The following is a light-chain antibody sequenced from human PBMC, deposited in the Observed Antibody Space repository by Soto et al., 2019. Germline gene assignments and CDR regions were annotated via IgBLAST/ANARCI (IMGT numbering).Light chain of an antibody. V-gene: IGLV2-8*01. CDR1: SSDFGGDNY. CDR3: SSYAGSNNLV. J-gene: IGLJ3*02. CDR2: EVS. Sequence: QSALTQPPSASGSPGQSVTISCTGTSSDFGGDNYVSWYQQHPGKAPKLMIYEVSKRPSGVPDRFSGSNSGNTASLTVSGLQAEDEAYYYCSSYAGSNNLVFGGGTKLTVL.